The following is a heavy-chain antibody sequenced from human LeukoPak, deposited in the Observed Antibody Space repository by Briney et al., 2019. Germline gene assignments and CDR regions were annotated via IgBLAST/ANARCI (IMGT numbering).Heavy chain of an antibody. CDR1: GGSISSSSYY. CDR3: ARLAMVRGVSGFDY. Sequence: PSETLSLTCTVSGGSISSSSYYWGWIRQPPGKGLEWIGSIYYSGSTYYNPSLKSRVTISVDTSKNQFSLKLSSVTAADTAVYYCARLAMVRGVSGFDYWGQGTLVTVSS. J-gene: IGHJ4*02. CDR2: IYYSGST. D-gene: IGHD3-10*01. V-gene: IGHV4-39*01.